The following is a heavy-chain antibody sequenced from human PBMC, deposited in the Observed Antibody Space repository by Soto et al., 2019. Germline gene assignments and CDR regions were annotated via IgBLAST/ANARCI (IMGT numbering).Heavy chain of an antibody. J-gene: IGHJ4*02. CDR3: ARDGRDRDGYNILFDY. D-gene: IGHD5-12*01. V-gene: IGHV4-59*01. CDR2: IYYSGST. Sequence: QVQLQESGPGLVKPSETLSLTCTVSGGSISSYYWSWIRQPPGKGLEWIGYIYYSGSTNYNPSLKSRVTISVDTSKNQFPLKLSSVTAADTAVYYCARDGRDRDGYNILFDYWGQGTLVTVSS. CDR1: GGSISSYY.